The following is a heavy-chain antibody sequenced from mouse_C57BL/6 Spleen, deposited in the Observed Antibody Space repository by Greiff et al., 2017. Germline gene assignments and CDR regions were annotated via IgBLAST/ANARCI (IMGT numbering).Heavy chain of an antibody. CDR3: ARDDGYYNYAMDY. CDR2: ISYDGNN. CDR1: GYSITSGYY. V-gene: IGHV3-6*01. D-gene: IGHD2-3*01. J-gene: IGHJ4*01. Sequence: DVKLQESGPGLVKPSQSLSLTCSVTGYSITSGYYWNWIRQFPGNKLEWMGYISYDGNNNYNPSLKNRISITRDTSKNQFFLKLNSVTTEDTATYYCARDDGYYNYAMDYWGQGTSVTVPS.